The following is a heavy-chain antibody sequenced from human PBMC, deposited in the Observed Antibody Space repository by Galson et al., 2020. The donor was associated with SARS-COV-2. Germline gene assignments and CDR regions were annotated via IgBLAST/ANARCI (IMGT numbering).Heavy chain of an antibody. D-gene: IGHD5-18*01. Sequence: ASVKVSCKASGYTFTSYDINWVRQATGQGLEWMGWMNPNSGNTGYAQKFQGRVTMTRNTPISTAYMELSSLRSEDTAVYYCASSGLYSYGYWRDVWGQGTTVTVSS. CDR3: ASSGLYSYGYWRDV. J-gene: IGHJ6*02. V-gene: IGHV1-8*01. CDR2: MNPNSGNT. CDR1: GYTFTSYD.